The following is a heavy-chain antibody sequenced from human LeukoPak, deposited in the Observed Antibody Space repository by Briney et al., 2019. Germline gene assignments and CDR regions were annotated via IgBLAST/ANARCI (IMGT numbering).Heavy chain of an antibody. CDR1: GGSFSGYY. CDR3: ASRNVPSYAFDI. D-gene: IGHD2-2*01. J-gene: IGHJ3*02. V-gene: IGHV4-34*01. Sequence: SETLSLTCAVYGGSFSGYYWSWIRQPPGKGLEWIGEINHSGSTNYNPSLKSRVTISVDTSKNQFSLKLSSVTAADTAVYYCASRNVPSYAFDIWGQGTMVTVSP. CDR2: INHSGST.